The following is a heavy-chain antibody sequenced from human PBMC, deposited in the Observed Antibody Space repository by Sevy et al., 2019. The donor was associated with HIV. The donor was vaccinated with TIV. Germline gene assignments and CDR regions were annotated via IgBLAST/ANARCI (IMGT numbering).Heavy chain of an antibody. CDR3: ARHGVAAAGLAGYYYYYYMDV. CDR1: GYSFTSYW. D-gene: IGHD6-13*01. J-gene: IGHJ6*03. V-gene: IGHV5-51*01. CDR2: IYPGDSDT. Sequence: GESLKISCKGSGYSFTSYWIGWVRQMPGKGLEWMGIIYPGDSDTRYSPSFQGQVTISADKSISTAYLQWSSLKASDTAMYYCARHGVAAAGLAGYYYYYYMDVWGKWTTVTVSS.